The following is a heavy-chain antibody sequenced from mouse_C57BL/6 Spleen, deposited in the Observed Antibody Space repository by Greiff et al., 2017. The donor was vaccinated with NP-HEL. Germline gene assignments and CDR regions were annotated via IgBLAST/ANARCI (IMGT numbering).Heavy chain of an antibody. CDR1: GYTFTSYW. V-gene: IGHV1-52*01. CDR3: ASYSNYSYAMDY. J-gene: IGHJ4*01. CDR2: IDPSDSET. D-gene: IGHD2-5*01. Sequence: QVQLQQPGAELVRPGSSVKLSCKASGYTFTSYWMHWVKQRPIQGLEWIGNIDPSDSETHYNQKFKDKATFTVDKSSSTAYMQLSSLTSEDSAVYYCASYSNYSYAMDYWGQGTSVTVSS.